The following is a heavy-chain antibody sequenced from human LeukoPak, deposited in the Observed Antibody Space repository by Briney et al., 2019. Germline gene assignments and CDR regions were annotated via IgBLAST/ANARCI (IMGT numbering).Heavy chain of an antibody. J-gene: IGHJ4*02. Sequence: PSETLSLTCAVSGGSISSGGYSWSWIRQPPGKGLEWIGYIYHSGSIYYNPSLKSRVTISVDRSKNQFSLKLSSVTAADTAVYYCAGGGVGDPVDYWGQGTLVTVSS. CDR2: IYHSGSI. D-gene: IGHD4-17*01. CDR1: GGSISSGGYS. V-gene: IGHV4-30-2*01. CDR3: AGGGVGDPVDY.